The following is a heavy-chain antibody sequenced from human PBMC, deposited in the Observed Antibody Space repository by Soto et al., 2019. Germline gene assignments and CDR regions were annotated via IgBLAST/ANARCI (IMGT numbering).Heavy chain of an antibody. J-gene: IGHJ4*02. D-gene: IGHD3-16*02. CDR3: ARVRYIDHAGDY. CDR2: IYYSGST. CDR1: GGSISSYY. Sequence: QVQLQESGPGLVKPSETLSLTCTVSGGSISSYYWSWIRQPPGKGLEWIGYIYYSGSTNYNPSLKSRVTISVDTSKNQFSLKLSSVTAADTAVYYCARVRYIDHAGDYWGQGTLVTVSS. V-gene: IGHV4-59*01.